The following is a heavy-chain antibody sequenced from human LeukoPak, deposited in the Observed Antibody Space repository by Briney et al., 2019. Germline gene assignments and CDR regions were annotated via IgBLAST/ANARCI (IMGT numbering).Heavy chain of an antibody. V-gene: IGHV4-34*01. CDR2: INHSGST. CDR1: GGSFSGYY. Sequence: KPSETLSLTCAVYGGSFSGYYWSWIRQPPGKGLEWIGEINHSGSTNYNPSLKSRVTISVDTSKNQFSLKLSSVTAADTAVYYCARVGQYSSGWYDFDYWGQGTLVTVSS. J-gene: IGHJ4*02. CDR3: ARVGQYSSGWYDFDY. D-gene: IGHD6-19*01.